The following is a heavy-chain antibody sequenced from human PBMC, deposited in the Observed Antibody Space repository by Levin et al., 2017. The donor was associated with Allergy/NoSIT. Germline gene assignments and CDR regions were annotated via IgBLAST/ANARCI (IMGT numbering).Heavy chain of an antibody. J-gene: IGHJ4*02. CDR2: IYYSGST. CDR3: ARESYYDILTGSATFDY. CDR1: GDSISSGGYY. Sequence: SETLSLTCTVSGDSISSGGYYWSWIRQHPGKGLEWIGYIYYSGSTYYNPSLKSRVTISVDTSKNQFSLKLSSVTAADTAVYYCARESYYDILTGSATFDYWGQGTLVTVSS. V-gene: IGHV4-31*03. D-gene: IGHD3-9*01.